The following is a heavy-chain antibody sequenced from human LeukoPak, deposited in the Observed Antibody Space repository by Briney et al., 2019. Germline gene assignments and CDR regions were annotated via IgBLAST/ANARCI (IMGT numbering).Heavy chain of an antibody. Sequence: PGGSLRLSCAASGFTFDDYAMHWVRQAPGKGLEWVSGISWNSGSIGYADSVKGRFTISRDNAKNSLYLQMNSLRAEDTAVYYCAREDSSGWSWGQGTLVTVSS. CDR3: AREDSSGWS. D-gene: IGHD6-19*01. V-gene: IGHV3-9*01. CDR1: GFTFDDYA. J-gene: IGHJ4*02. CDR2: ISWNSGSI.